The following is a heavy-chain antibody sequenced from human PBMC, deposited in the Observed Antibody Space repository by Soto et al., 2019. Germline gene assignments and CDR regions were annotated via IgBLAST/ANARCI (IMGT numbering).Heavy chain of an antibody. J-gene: IGHJ4*02. Sequence: PSQTLSLTCVISGDSVSASNAAWNWIRQSPSRGLEWLGRTYYRSEWYTDYALSVKSRITISTAYLQWSSLKASDTAMYYCASGYFDWFTFEYWGQGTLVTVSS. D-gene: IGHD3-9*01. CDR3: ASGYFDWFTFEY. CDR2: TYYRSEWYT. V-gene: IGHV6-1*01. CDR1: GDSVSASNAA.